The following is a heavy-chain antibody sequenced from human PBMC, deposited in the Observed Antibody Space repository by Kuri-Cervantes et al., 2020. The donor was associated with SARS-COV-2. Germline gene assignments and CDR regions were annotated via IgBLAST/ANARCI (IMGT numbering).Heavy chain of an antibody. J-gene: IGHJ3*01. Sequence: GESLKISCAASGFTFSSYAMHWVRQAPGKGLEWVAVISYDGSSKYYADSVTGRFTVSRDNSKNTLFLHMDSLRGEDTAVYYCARNINWGQGTMVTVSS. CDR3: ARNIN. V-gene: IGHV3-30-3*01. CDR1: GFTFSSYA. CDR2: ISYDGSSK.